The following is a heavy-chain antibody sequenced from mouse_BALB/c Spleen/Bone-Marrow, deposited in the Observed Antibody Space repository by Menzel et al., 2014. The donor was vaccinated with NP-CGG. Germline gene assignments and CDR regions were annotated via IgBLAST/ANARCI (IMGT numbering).Heavy chain of an antibody. CDR2: IDPANGNT. CDR1: GFNIKDTY. D-gene: IGHD2-14*01. Sequence: EVQLVESGAELVKPGASVKLSCTASGFNIKDTYMHWVKQRPEQGLAWIGRIDPANGNTKYDPKFQGKATITADTSSNTAYLQLSSLTSEDTAVYYCARYRLGTYFDYWGQGTTLTVSS. J-gene: IGHJ2*01. V-gene: IGHV14-3*02. CDR3: ARYRLGTYFDY.